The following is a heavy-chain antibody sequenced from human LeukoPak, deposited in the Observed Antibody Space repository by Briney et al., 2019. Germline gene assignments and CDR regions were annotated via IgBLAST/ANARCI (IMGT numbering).Heavy chain of an antibody. CDR3: ARARLALLRYYYYMDV. CDR2: INWNGGST. Sequence: PGGSLRLSCAASGFTFDDYGMSWVRQAPGKGLEWVSGINWNGGSTGYADFVKGRFTISRDNAKNSLYLQMNSLRAEDTALYYCARARLALLRYYYYMDVWGKGTTVTVSS. CDR1: GFTFDDYG. V-gene: IGHV3-20*04. J-gene: IGHJ6*03. D-gene: IGHD2-21*01.